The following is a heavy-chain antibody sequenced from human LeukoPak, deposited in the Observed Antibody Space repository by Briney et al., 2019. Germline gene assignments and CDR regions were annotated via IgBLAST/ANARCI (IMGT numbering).Heavy chain of an antibody. J-gene: IGHJ4*02. V-gene: IGHV3-7*01. CDR3: ARERQNKDFWSGGDY. CDR2: INQYGSEK. D-gene: IGHD3-3*01. CDR1: GFTFNRVW. Sequence: PGGSLRLSCAASGFTFNRVWMTWVRQAPGKGLEWVANINQYGSEKNYVDSVKGRFTISRDNAKNSLYLQMNTLRPEDTAVYYCARERQNKDFWSGGDYWGQGTLVTVS.